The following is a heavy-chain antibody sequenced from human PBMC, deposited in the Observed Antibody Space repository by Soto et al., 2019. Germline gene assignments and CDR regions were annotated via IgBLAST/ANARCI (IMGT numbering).Heavy chain of an antibody. CDR1: GGSISSGGYY. J-gene: IGHJ4*02. V-gene: IGHV4-31*03. CDR3: ARVKGGYYYDSSGYYRPYYFDY. Sequence: QVQLQESGPGLVKPSQTLSLTCTVSGGSISSGGYYWSWIRQHPGKGLEWIGYIYYSGSTYYNPSLKCRVTISVDTSKNQFSLKLSSVTAADTAVYYCARVKGGYYYDSSGYYRPYYFDYWGQGTLITVSS. CDR2: IYYSGST. D-gene: IGHD3-22*01.